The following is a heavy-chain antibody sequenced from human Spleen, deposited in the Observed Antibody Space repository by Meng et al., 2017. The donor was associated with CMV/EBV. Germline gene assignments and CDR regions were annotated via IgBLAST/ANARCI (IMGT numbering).Heavy chain of an antibody. CDR2: LDPENGET. Sequence: ASVKVSCKVSGYSLIESSIHWVRQAPGKGLEWMGGLDPENGETMYAQKFQGRVAMTEDTSTDTAYMELRGLRSEDTAVYYCTTDLTTTVPTSYWGQGTLVTVSS. V-gene: IGHV1-24*01. CDR3: TTDLTTTVPTSY. CDR1: GYSLIESS. D-gene: IGHD4-17*01. J-gene: IGHJ1*01.